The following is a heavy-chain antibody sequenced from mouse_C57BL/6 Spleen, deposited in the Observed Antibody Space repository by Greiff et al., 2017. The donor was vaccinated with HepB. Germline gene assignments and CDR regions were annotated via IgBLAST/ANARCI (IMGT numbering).Heavy chain of an antibody. Sequence: EVQLVESGGGLVKPGGSLKLSCAASGFTFSSYAMSWVRQTPEKRLEWVATISDGGSYTYYPDNVKGRFTISRDNAKNNLYLQMSHLKSEDTAMYYCARGLEFDYWGQGTTLTVSS. CDR2: ISDGGSYT. V-gene: IGHV5-4*01. CDR3: ARGLEFDY. CDR1: GFTFSSYA. J-gene: IGHJ2*01. D-gene: IGHD2-13*01.